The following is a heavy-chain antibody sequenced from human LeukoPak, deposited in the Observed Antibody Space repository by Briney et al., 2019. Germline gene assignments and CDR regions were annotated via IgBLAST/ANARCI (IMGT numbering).Heavy chain of an antibody. D-gene: IGHD1-14*01. Sequence: GGSLRLSCAASGLTLSNYAMHWVRQAPGKGLEWVAVISYDGSNKHYADSVKGRFTISRDNSKNTLYLQMNSLRAEDTAVYYCASRTPSFDYWGQGTLVTVSS. CDR1: GLTLSNYA. V-gene: IGHV3-30-3*01. CDR3: ASRTPSFDY. J-gene: IGHJ4*02. CDR2: ISYDGSNK.